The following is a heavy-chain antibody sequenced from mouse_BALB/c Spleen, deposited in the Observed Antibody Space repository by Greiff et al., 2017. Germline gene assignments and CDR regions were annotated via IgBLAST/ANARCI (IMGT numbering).Heavy chain of an antibody. J-gene: IGHJ2*01. CDR3: TRTPDYYGSSSYCDY. CDR1: GYTFTSYY. D-gene: IGHD1-1*01. Sequence: QVQLQQPGAELVKPGASVKLSCKASGYTFTSYYMYWVKQRPGQGLEWIGGINPSNGGTNFNEKFKSKATLTVDKSASTAYMQLSSLTSEDSAVYYCTRTPDYYGSSSYCDYWGQGTTLTVSS. CDR2: INPSNGGT. V-gene: IGHV1S81*02.